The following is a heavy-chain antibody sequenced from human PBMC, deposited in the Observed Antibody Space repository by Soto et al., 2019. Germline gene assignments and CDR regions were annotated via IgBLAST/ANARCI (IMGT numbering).Heavy chain of an antibody. J-gene: IGHJ4*02. Sequence: PSETLSLTCTVSGGSITSYYWNWIRQHPGKGLEWIGYIYYSGTKYNPSLKSRVTISEDTSKHQFSLNLSSVTAADTAVYYCARSGGYYYGFDSWGQGTLVTVSS. V-gene: IGHV4-59*01. D-gene: IGHD3-10*01. CDR3: ARSGGYYYGFDS. CDR1: GGSITSYY. CDR2: IYYSGT.